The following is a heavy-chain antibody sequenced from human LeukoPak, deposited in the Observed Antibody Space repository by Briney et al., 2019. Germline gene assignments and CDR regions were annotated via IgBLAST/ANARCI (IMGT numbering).Heavy chain of an antibody. J-gene: IGHJ5*02. Sequence: GGSLRLSCAASGFIFSSYAMYWVRQAPGKGLEWVAVISYDGSNKYYADSVKGRFTISRDNSKNTLYLQMNSLRAEDTAVYYCARGHYYGSGSYPAPFDPWGQGTLVTVSS. V-gene: IGHV3-30*04. CDR2: ISYDGSNK. CDR1: GFIFSSYA. CDR3: ARGHYYGSGSYPAPFDP. D-gene: IGHD3-10*01.